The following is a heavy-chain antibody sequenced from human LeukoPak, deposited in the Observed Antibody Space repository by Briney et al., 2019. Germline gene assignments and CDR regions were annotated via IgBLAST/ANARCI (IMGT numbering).Heavy chain of an antibody. CDR2: INHSGST. CDR1: GGSFSGYY. CDR3: ARRKITTFGVAPFDP. J-gene: IGHJ5*02. Sequence: SETLSLTCAVYGGSFSGYYWSWIRQPPGKGLEWIGEINHSGSTNYNPSLKSRVTISVDTSKNQFSLKLSSVTAADTAVYYCARRKITTFGVAPFDPWGQGTLVTVSS. D-gene: IGHD3-3*01. V-gene: IGHV4-34*01.